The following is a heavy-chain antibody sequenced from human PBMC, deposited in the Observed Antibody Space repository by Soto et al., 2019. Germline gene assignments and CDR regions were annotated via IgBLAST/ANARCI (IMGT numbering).Heavy chain of an antibody. CDR1: CGSFSGYY. CDR2: INHSGST. J-gene: IGHJ4*02. Sequence: SETLSLTCAVYCGSFSGYYWSWIRQPPGKGLEWIGEINHSGSTNYNPSLKSRVTISVDTSTKQFSLKLSSVTAADTAVYYCARGPGMAAIDYWGQGTLVTVSS. CDR3: ARGPGMAAIDY. V-gene: IGHV4-34*01. D-gene: IGHD1-26*01.